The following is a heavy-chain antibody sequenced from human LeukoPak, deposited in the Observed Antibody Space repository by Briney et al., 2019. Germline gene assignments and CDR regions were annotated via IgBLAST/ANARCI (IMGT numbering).Heavy chain of an antibody. Sequence: ASVKVSCKASGYTFSSSDINWVRQATGQGLEWVGWMNPNSGNTYYAQRFQGRVTMTRDTSISTAYMEVSSLRSEDTAVYYCARGNIAVPGTPYYFEYWGQGTLVTVSS. J-gene: IGHJ4*02. CDR3: ARGNIAVPGTPYYFEY. CDR1: GYTFSSSD. V-gene: IGHV1-8*01. D-gene: IGHD6-19*01. CDR2: MNPNSGNT.